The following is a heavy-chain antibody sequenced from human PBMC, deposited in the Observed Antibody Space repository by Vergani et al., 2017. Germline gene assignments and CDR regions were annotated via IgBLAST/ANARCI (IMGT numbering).Heavy chain of an antibody. D-gene: IGHD3-9*01. CDR3: VRDAINYDVLTGYYIGLDS. J-gene: IGHJ4*02. CDR2: VSHSGST. Sequence: QVQLQESGPGLVQPAETLSLTCVVSNSSINSNYYWGWIRQSPGKRLEWIGSVSHSGSTFSHPSLKSRVTISVDKSKKLISLILTSVTAADTAVYYCVRDAINYDVLTGYYIGLDSWGQGTLVTVSS. CDR1: NSSINSNYY. V-gene: IGHV4-38-2*01.